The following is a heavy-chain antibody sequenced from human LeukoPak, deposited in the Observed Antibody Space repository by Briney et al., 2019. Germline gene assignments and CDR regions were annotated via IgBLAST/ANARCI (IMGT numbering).Heavy chain of an antibody. J-gene: IGHJ5*02. V-gene: IGHV3-48*01. CDR1: GFTFSSYS. D-gene: IGHD2-15*01. Sequence: GGSLRLSCAASGFTFSSYSMNWVRQAPGKGLEWVSYISSSSSTIYYADSVKGRFTISRDNAKNSLYLQMNSLRAEDTAVYYCARVVGYCSGGSCWFDPWGQGTLVTVSS. CDR3: ARVVGYCSGGSCWFDP. CDR2: ISSSSSTI.